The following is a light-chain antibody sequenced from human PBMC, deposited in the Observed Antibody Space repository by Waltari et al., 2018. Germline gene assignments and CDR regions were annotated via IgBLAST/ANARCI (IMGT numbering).Light chain of an antibody. V-gene: IGKV1-39*01. J-gene: IGKJ2*01. CDR1: QSITTY. CDR2: AAS. Sequence: DIQMTQSPSPLSASVGDRVTITCRASQSITTYLNWYQQKPGKAPKLLIYAASSLQSGVPSRFSCSGSGTDFTLTISSLQPEDFATYYCQQSYTKWYTFGQGTKLQMK. CDR3: QQSYTKWYT.